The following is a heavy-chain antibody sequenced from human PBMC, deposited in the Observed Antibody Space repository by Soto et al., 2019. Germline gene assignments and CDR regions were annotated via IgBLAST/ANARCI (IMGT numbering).Heavy chain of an antibody. J-gene: IGHJ4*02. CDR1: GFTFSSYG. CDR2: ISYDGSNK. CDR3: VTAAGTFDY. D-gene: IGHD6-13*01. Sequence: QLQLVESGGGVVQPGRSLRLSCAASGFTFSSYGMHWVRQAPGKGLEWVAVISYDGSNKYYADSVKGRFTISRDNSKNTLYLQMNSLRAEDTAVYYCVTAAGTFDYWGQGTLVTVSS. V-gene: IGHV3-30*03.